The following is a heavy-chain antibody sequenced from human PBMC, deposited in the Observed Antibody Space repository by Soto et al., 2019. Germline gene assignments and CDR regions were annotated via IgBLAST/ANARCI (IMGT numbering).Heavy chain of an antibody. CDR2: IYYSGST. CDR3: ARTGETNYCYYYGMDV. Sequence: SETLSLTCTVSGGSISSYYWSWIRQPPGKGLEWIGYIYYSGSTSYNPSLKSRVTISVDTSKNQFSLKLSSVTAADTAVYYCARTGETNYCYYYGMDVWGQGTTVTVSS. V-gene: IGHV4-59*01. D-gene: IGHD4-17*01. CDR1: GGSISSYY. J-gene: IGHJ6*02.